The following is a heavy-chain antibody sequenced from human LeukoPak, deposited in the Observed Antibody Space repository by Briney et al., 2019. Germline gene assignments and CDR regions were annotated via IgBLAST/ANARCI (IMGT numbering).Heavy chain of an antibody. CDR3: ARGYCGGVGCYYYFYGLDV. CDR2: ISGNAGST. Sequence: QAGGSLRLSCTASGFTLSTYAMSWVRQAPGKGLEWVSLISGNAGSTYYADSVKGRFTISRDNSKNTLYLQMNSLRAEDTALYYCARGYCGGVGCYYYFYGLDVWGQGTTVTVSS. D-gene: IGHD2-21*01. J-gene: IGHJ6*02. V-gene: IGHV3-23*01. CDR1: GFTLSTYA.